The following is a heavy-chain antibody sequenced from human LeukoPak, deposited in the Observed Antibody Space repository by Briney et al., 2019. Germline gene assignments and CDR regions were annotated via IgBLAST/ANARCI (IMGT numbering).Heavy chain of an antibody. Sequence: SETLSLTCTVSGGSISSYYWSWIRQPAGKGLEWIGRIYTSGSTNYNPSLKSRVTMSVDTSKNRFSLKLSSVTAADTAVYYCASYYYDSSGYEFDYWGQGTLVTVSS. CDR1: GGSISSYY. CDR3: ASYYYDSSGYEFDY. D-gene: IGHD3-22*01. V-gene: IGHV4-4*07. J-gene: IGHJ4*02. CDR2: IYTSGST.